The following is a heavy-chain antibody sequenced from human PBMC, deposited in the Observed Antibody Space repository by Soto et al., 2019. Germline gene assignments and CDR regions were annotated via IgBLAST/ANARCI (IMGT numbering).Heavy chain of an antibody. V-gene: IGHV1-2*02. Sequence: QVQLVQSGAEVKRPGASVKVSCRASGYTFTDTFIHWLRQAPGQRPEWMGWVNPNLGNTHYARKFQGRVSLTLDTSINTAYMELVGLESDDSAFYFCARAMPRTVLGFDYWGQGTLVTVSS. CDR1: GYTFTDTF. D-gene: IGHD1-1*01. CDR2: VNPNLGNT. CDR3: ARAMPRTVLGFDY. J-gene: IGHJ4*02.